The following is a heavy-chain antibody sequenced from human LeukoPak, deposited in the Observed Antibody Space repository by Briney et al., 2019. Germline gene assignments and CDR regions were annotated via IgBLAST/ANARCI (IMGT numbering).Heavy chain of an antibody. D-gene: IGHD3-3*01. J-gene: IGHJ4*02. V-gene: IGHV4-59*01. CDR2: IYYSGST. CDR1: GGSISSYY. Sequence: PSETLSLTCTVSGGSISSYYWSWIRQPPGKGLEWIGYIYYSGSTNYNPSLKSRVTISVDTSKNQFSLKLSSVTAADTAVYYCARTKGAYDFWSGYHTLYFDYWGQGTLVTVSS. CDR3: ARTKGAYDFWSGYHTLYFDY.